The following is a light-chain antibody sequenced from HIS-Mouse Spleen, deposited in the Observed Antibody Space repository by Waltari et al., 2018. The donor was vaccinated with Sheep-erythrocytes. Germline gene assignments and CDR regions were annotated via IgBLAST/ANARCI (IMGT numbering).Light chain of an antibody. CDR1: SSDVGGYNY. CDR3: CSYAGSYNHV. J-gene: IGLJ1*01. V-gene: IGLV2-11*01. Sequence: QSALTQPRSVSGSPGQSVTISCTGTSSDVGGYNYVSWNQQHPGQAPKLMIYDSSKRPSGVPDRFSGSKSGNTASLTISGLQAEDEADYYCCSYAGSYNHVFATGTKVTVL. CDR2: DSS.